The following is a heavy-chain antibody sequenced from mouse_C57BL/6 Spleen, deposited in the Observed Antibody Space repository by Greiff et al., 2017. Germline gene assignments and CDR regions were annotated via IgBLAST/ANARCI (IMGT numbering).Heavy chain of an antibody. Sequence: QVQLQQPGTELVKPGASVKLSCKASGYTFTSYWMHWVKQRPGQGLEWIGQIYPGDGDTTYNGTFKGKDRLTADKSSSTAYMQLSSLTSEDSAVYLCARAPITTVVDAMDYWGQGTSVTVSS. CDR3: ARAPITTVVDAMDY. J-gene: IGHJ4*01. V-gene: IGHV1-53*01. CDR1: GYTFTSYW. CDR2: IYPGDGDT. D-gene: IGHD1-1*01.